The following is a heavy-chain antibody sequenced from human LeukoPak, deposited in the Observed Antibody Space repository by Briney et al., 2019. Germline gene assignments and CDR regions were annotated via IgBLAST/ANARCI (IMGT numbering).Heavy chain of an antibody. Sequence: PSETLSLTCTVSGDSMSNYYWSWIRQPPGKGLEWIGFVYYSGSTNYNPSLKSRVTISIDTSKNQFSLKLSSVTPADTAVNYCARDRQLERRGLDYWGQGALVTVSS. CDR1: GDSMSNYY. V-gene: IGHV4-59*01. J-gene: IGHJ4*02. CDR2: VYYSGST. CDR3: ARDRQLERRGLDY. D-gene: IGHD1-1*01.